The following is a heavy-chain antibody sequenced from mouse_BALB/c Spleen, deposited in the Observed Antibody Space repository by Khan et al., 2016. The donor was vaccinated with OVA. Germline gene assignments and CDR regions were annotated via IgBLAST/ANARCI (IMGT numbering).Heavy chain of an antibody. D-gene: IGHD2-2*01. J-gene: IGHJ3*01. V-gene: IGHV1S81*02. CDR1: VYTFTSYW. CDR3: VRSTMVTTEFAY. Sequence: VQLQQPGAELVKPGASVKLSCKASVYTFTSYWMQWVKQRPGQGLEWIGEINPSNGSSNYNETVKSKATLTVDKSSTTAHMQLSSLTSEDAAAYYCVRSTMVTTEFAYWGEGTLVTVSA. CDR2: INPSNGSS.